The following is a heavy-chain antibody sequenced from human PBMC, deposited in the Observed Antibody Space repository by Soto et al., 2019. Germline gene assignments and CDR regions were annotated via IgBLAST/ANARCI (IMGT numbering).Heavy chain of an antibody. V-gene: IGHV1-69*13. D-gene: IGHD3-22*01. J-gene: IGHJ3*02. CDR2: IIPIFGTA. CDR1: GGTFSSYA. Sequence: ASVKVSCKASGGTFSSYAISWVRQAPGQGLEWMGGIIPIFGTANYAQKFQGRVTITADESTSTAYMELSSLRSEDTAVYYCARGCITMIVVGNDAFDIWGQGTMVTVSS. CDR3: ARGCITMIVVGNDAFDI.